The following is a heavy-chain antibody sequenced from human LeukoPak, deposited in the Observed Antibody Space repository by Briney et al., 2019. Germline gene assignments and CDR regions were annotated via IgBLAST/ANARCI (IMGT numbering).Heavy chain of an antibody. CDR1: GFTFSDYY. Sequence: GGSLRLSCAASGFTFSDYYMSWIRQAPGKGLEWVSYISSSCSTIYYADSVKGRFTISGDNAKNSLYLQMNSLRAEDTAVYYCARLYDRDAFDIWGQGTMVTVSS. V-gene: IGHV3-11*01. D-gene: IGHD3-22*01. CDR2: ISSSCSTI. CDR3: ARLYDRDAFDI. J-gene: IGHJ3*02.